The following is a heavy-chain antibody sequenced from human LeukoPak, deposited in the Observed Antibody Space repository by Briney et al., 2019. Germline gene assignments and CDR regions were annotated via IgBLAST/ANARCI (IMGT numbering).Heavy chain of an antibody. CDR2: ISDSGGST. D-gene: IGHD4-17*01. J-gene: IGHJ4*02. CDR1: GFAFTNYA. Sequence: GGSLRLSCAASGFAFTNYAMNWVRLAPGKGLEWVSSISDSGGSTYYADSAKGRFTISRDNSKNTLYLQMDSLRAEDTAVYCCARDHADYVGFFFFDHWGQGTLVTVSS. V-gene: IGHV3-23*01. CDR3: ARDHADYVGFFFFDH.